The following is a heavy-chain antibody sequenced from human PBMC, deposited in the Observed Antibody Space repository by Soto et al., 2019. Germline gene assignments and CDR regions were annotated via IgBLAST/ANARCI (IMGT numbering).Heavy chain of an antibody. CDR2: ISSSSNTL. D-gene: IGHD2-2*01. Sequence: LXLSCAACGFTMSPYNMIWVRQAPGKGLQWVSYISSSSNTLYYGDSVRGRFTISRDNAKNSLYLQMNSLRDEDTAVYYCARRPAATIKDISYYYALDVWGQGTTATVSS. CDR1: GFTMSPYN. J-gene: IGHJ6*02. CDR3: ARRPAATIKDISYYYALDV. V-gene: IGHV3-48*02.